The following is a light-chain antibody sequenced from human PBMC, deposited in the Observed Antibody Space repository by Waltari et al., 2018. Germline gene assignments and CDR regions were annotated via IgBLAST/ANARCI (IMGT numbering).Light chain of an antibody. V-gene: IGLV2-23*02. CDR1: TSDVGSYNL. Sequence: QSALAPPASVSGSPGQSITPSCTGSTSDVGSYNLFPCYQQHPGKAPKLIIYEVTKMASGISDRFSGSKSGNTASLTISGLQAGDEGDYYCCSYAGISTWVFGGGTKVTVL. J-gene: IGLJ3*02. CDR3: CSYAGISTWV. CDR2: EVT.